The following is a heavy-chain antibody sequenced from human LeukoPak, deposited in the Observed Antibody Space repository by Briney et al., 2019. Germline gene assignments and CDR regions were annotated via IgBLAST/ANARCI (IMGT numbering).Heavy chain of an antibody. J-gene: IGHJ5*02. Sequence: KPGGSLRLSCAASGFTFSSYSMNWVRQAPGKGLEWVSSISSSSSYIYYADSVKGRFTISRDNAKNSLYLQMNSLRAEDTAVYYCARGNYDSSGYYTSWGQGTLVTVSS. CDR3: ARGNYDSSGYYTS. D-gene: IGHD3-22*01. CDR1: GFTFSSYS. V-gene: IGHV3-21*01. CDR2: ISSSSSYI.